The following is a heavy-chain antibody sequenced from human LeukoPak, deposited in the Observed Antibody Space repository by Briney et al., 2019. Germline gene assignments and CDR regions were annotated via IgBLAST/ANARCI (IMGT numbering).Heavy chain of an antibody. V-gene: IGHV4-4*07. CDR1: GGSISSYY. CDR2: IYTSGST. CDR3: ARGDYYGSGSYYRIDY. J-gene: IGHJ4*02. D-gene: IGHD3-10*01. Sequence: SETLSLTCTVSGGSISSYYWNWIRQPAGKGLEWLGRIYTSGSTNYNPSLKSRVTISVDTSKNQFSLKLSSVTAADTAVYYCARGDYYGSGSYYRIDYWGQGTLVTVSS.